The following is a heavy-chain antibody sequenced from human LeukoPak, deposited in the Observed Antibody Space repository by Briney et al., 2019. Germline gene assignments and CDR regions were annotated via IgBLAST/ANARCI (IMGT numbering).Heavy chain of an antibody. CDR3: ARGEMDEWILYYYYYMDV. J-gene: IGHJ6*03. D-gene: IGHD5-18*01. V-gene: IGHV4-39*07. CDR2: IYHSGST. Sequence: SETLSLTCTVSGGSISSSSYYWGWIRQPPGKGLEWIGSIYHSGSTYYNPSLKSRVTISVDTSKNQFSLKLSSVTAADTAVYYCARGEMDEWILYYYYYMDVWGKGTTVTVSS. CDR1: GGSISSSSYY.